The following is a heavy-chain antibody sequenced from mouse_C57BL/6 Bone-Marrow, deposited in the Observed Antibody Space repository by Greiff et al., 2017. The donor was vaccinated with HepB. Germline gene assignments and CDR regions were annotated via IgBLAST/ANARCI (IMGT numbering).Heavy chain of an antibody. V-gene: IGHV15-2*01. CDR1: DSEVLPIAY. D-gene: IGHD1-1*01. J-gene: IGHJ3*01. Sequence: QVQLQQSGSELRSPGSSVKLSCKDFDSEVLPIAYMSWVRQKPGHGFEWIGGILPSIGRTIYGEKFEDKATFDADTLSNTAYLELNSLTSEDSAIYYCARGYYYGSSFAYWGQGTLVTVSA. CDR2: ILPSIGRT. CDR3: ARGYYYGSSFAY.